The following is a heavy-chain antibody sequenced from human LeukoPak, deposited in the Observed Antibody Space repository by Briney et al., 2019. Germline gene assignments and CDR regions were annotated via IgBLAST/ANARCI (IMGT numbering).Heavy chain of an antibody. V-gene: IGHV3-66*01. J-gene: IGHJ4*02. D-gene: IGHD5-12*01. Sequence: GGSLRLSCAASGFTVSSNYMSWVRQAPGKGLEWVSVIYSGGSTYYADSVKGRFTISRDNSKNTLYLQMNSLRAEDTAVYYCARDSYSGYALNFDYWGQGTLVTVSS. CDR3: ARDSYSGYALNFDY. CDR2: IYSGGST. CDR1: GFTVSSNY.